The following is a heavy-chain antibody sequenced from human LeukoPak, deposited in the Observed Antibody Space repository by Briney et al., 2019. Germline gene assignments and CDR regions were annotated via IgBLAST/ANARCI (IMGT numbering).Heavy chain of an antibody. D-gene: IGHD3-10*01. CDR1: GGSISSYY. CDR3: ARVIGVTMVRGDYYYYMDV. CDR2: IYYSGST. Sequence: PSETLSLTCTVSGGSISSYYWSWIRQPPGKGLEWIGYIYYSGSTNYNPSLKSRVTISVDTSKNQFSLKLSSVTAADTAVYYCARVIGVTMVRGDYYYYMDVWGKGTTVTVSS. J-gene: IGHJ6*03. V-gene: IGHV4-59*12.